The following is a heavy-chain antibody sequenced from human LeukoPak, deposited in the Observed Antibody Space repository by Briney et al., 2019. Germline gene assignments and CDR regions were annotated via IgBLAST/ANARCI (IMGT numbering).Heavy chain of an antibody. CDR2: ISSSSNYI. V-gene: IGHV3-21*01. J-gene: IGHJ3*02. Sequence: GWSLRLSCAASGFAFSSYNMNWVRQAPGKGLEWVSIISSSSNYIYYADSVKGRFTISRDNAKKSLYLQMNSLRAEDTAVYYCARSIVVKTASYDAFDMWGQGTMVTVSP. CDR3: ARSIVVKTASYDAFDM. CDR1: GFAFSSYN. D-gene: IGHD2-21*02.